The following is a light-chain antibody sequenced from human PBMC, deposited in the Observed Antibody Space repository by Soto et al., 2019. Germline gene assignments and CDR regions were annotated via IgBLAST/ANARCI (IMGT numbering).Light chain of an antibody. CDR3: QQFGISQWT. V-gene: IGKV3-20*01. CDR1: RIIGHNY. CDR2: ATS. Sequence: DNVMTQSPDTLSGSPGDRATLSCRASRIIGHNYLAWYQQKRGQPPRLLIYATSTRATGIPDRFSGSGSVTNFNLTISRLEPEDFAVYSCQQFGISQWTCGQGTKVEIK. J-gene: IGKJ1*01.